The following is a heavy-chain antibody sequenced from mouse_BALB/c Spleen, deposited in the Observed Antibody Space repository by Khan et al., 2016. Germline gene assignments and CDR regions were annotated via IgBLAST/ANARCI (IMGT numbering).Heavy chain of an antibody. CDR3: ARSSYYGYYYAMDY. CDR1: GYTFTNYG. Sequence: QIQLVQSGPELKKPGETVKISCKASGYTFTNYGMNWVKQTPETGLKWMGWTNPYTGEPTYADDFKGRFAFSLETSATTAYLQINCIKKEETATYFVARSSYYGYYYAMDYWGQGTSVTVSS. D-gene: IGHD1-2*01. V-gene: IGHV9-3-1*01. CDR2: TNPYTGEP. J-gene: IGHJ4*01.